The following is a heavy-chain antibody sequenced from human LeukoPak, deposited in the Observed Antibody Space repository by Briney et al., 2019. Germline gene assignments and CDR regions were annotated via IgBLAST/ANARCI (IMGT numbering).Heavy chain of an antibody. CDR2: SRGNGGRA. CDR3: AKADDTVATNFDS. CDR1: GFTISTYW. J-gene: IGHJ4*02. Sequence: GGSLRLSCAASGFTISTYWMHWVRQAPGRGLEWVTASRGNGGRADYADSVEGRFTTSRDNSKNTVYLQMNSLRAEDTAVYYCAKADDTVATNFDSWGQGTLVTVSS. V-gene: IGHV3-23*01. D-gene: IGHD5-12*01.